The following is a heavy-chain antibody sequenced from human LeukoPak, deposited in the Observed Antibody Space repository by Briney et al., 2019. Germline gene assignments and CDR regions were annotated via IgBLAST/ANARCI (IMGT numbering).Heavy chain of an antibody. CDR3: AKSLDYGDYVGWFDP. J-gene: IGHJ5*02. CDR1: GFTFSSYG. CDR2: IWYDGSNK. V-gene: IGHV3-33*06. D-gene: IGHD4-17*01. Sequence: GGSLRLSCAASGFTFSSYGMHWVRQAPGKGLEWVAVIWYDGSNKYYADSVKGRFTISRDNSKNTLYLQMNSLRAEDTAVYYCAKSLDYGDYVGWFDPWSQRTLVTVSS.